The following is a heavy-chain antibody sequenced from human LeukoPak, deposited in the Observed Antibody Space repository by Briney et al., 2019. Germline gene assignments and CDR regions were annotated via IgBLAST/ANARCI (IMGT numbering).Heavy chain of an antibody. CDR1: GYTFTAYY. Sequence: ASVKVSCKASGYTFTAYYMHWVRQAPGQGLEWMGWITPNSGGTNYAQKFQGRVTMTRDTSISTAYMELSRLRSDDTAVYYCARVYDSSGYGYFDYWGQGTLVTVSS. V-gene: IGHV1-2*02. D-gene: IGHD3-22*01. J-gene: IGHJ4*02. CDR3: ARVYDSSGYGYFDY. CDR2: ITPNSGGT.